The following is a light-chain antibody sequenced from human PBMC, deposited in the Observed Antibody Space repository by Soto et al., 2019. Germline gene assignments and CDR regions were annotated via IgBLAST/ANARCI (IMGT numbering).Light chain of an antibody. CDR2: GAS. J-gene: IGKJ4*01. Sequence: EIVLKQSPGTLSLSPGERATLSCRASQSVSSSYFAWYQQKPGQAPRLLIYGASSRATGIPDRFSGSGSGTDFTLTIDRLEPEDFAVYHCQHYGTTPLTFGGGTKVDIK. V-gene: IGKV3-20*01. CDR3: QHYGTTPLT. CDR1: QSVSSSY.